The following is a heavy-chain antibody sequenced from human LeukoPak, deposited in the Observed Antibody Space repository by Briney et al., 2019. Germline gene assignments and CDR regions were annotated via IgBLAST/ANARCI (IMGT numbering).Heavy chain of an antibody. D-gene: IGHD6-6*01. CDR1: GFTFSGSA. CDR3: TIQYSSSSDGPRDY. V-gene: IGHV3-73*01. CDR2: IRSKANSYAT. Sequence: GSLRLSCAASGFTFSGSAMHWVRQASGKGLEWVGRIRSKANSYATAYAASVKGRFTISRDDSKNTGYLQMNSLKTEDTAVYYCTIQYSSSSDGPRDYWGQGTLVTVSS. J-gene: IGHJ4*02.